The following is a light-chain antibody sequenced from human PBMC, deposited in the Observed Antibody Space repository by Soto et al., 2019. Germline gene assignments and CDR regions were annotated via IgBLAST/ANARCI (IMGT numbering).Light chain of an antibody. V-gene: IGLV2-11*01. Sequence: QSVLTQPRSVSGSPGQSVAISCTGSSTDVGYYDSVSWYQHHPGKAPKLLIYEVFKRPSRVPDRFSGYKSSTTASLTISGLQAEDEGDYYCCSYSGSFVVFGGGTKVTVL. CDR3: CSYSGSFVV. J-gene: IGLJ2*01. CDR1: STDVGYYDS. CDR2: EVF.